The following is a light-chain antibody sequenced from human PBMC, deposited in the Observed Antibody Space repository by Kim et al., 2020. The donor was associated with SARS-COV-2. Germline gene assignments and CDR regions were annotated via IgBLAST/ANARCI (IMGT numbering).Light chain of an antibody. J-gene: IGKJ1*01. CDR1: QSINSW. V-gene: IGKV1-5*01. CDR2: DAS. Sequence: DIQMTQSPSTLSASVGDRVTITCRASQSINSWLAWYQQKPGKAPKLLIYDASNLESGVPSRFSGSGSGTEFTLTISSLQPDDFATYYCQQYDTFASFSQGTKVDI. CDR3: QQYDTFAS.